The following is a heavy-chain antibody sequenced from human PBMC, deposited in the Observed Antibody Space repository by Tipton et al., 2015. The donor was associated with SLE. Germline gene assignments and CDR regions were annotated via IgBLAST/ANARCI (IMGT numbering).Heavy chain of an antibody. J-gene: IGHJ4*02. V-gene: IGHV1-3*01. CDR3: ARVNPLTGTFDY. Sequence: QVQLVQSGAEVKKPGASVKGSCKASGYTFTSYAMHWVRQAPGQRLEWMGWINAGNGNTKYSQKFQDRVTITRDTSASTAYMELSSLRSEDTAVYYCARVNPLTGTFDYWGQGTLVTVSS. CDR2: INAGNGNT. CDR1: GYTFTSYA. D-gene: IGHD7-27*01.